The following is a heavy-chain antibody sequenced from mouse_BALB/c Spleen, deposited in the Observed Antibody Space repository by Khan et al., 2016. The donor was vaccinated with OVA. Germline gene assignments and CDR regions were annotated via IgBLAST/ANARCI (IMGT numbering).Heavy chain of an antibody. V-gene: IGHV5-17*02. CDR1: GFTFSSFG. CDR2: ISSGSSTI. J-gene: IGHJ4*01. Sequence: EVELVESGGGLVQPGGSRKLSCAASGFTFSSFGMHWVRQAPEKGLEWVAYISSGSSTIYYADTLKGRFTISRDNPKNTLFLQMTSLRSEDTAMYYCARMRIYGGYYGGAMDYWGQGTSVTVSS. CDR3: ARMRIYGGYYGGAMDY. D-gene: IGHD2-3*01.